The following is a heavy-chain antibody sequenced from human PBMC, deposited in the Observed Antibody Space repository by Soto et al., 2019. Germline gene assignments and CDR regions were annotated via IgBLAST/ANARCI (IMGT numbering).Heavy chain of an antibody. J-gene: IGHJ4*02. D-gene: IGHD4-17*01. CDR2: INAGNGNT. V-gene: IGHV1-3*05. CDR1: GYTFTAYA. Sequence: QVQLVQSGAEEKKPGASVKVSCKASGYTFTAYAMHWVRQAPGQRLEWMGWINAGNGNTKYSQKFQGRVTITRDTSASTANMELSSLRSEDTAVYYCARAVAVPADFDYCGQGTLVTVSS. CDR3: ARAVAVPADFDY.